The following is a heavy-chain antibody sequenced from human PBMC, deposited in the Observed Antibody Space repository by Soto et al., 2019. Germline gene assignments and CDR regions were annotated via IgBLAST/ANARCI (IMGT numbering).Heavy chain of an antibody. CDR1: GGSISSYSFY. D-gene: IGHD4-17*01. Sequence: SETLSLTCTVSGGSISSYSFYWGWIRQPPGKGLEWIGSIYYSGSTYYNPSLKSRATLSVDTSKNYFSLELNSVTAADTAVYFCARARPNFGDYLEGYYFDFWGQGTLVTVSS. CDR3: ARARPNFGDYLEGYYFDF. CDR2: IYYSGST. V-gene: IGHV4-39*02. J-gene: IGHJ4*02.